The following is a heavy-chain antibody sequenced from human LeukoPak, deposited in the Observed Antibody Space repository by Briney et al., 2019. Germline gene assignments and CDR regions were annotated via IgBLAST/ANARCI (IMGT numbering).Heavy chain of an antibody. CDR3: ASYLYGRIDY. CDR1: GGSISINY. Sequence: SETLSLTCAVSGGSISINYWNWIRQPPGRGLEWIGYIDYSGSTNYNPSLKSRVTISVDTSKNQFSLKLSSVTAADTAVYYCASYLYGRIDYWGQGTLVTVSS. V-gene: IGHV4-59*01. D-gene: IGHD4-17*01. J-gene: IGHJ4*02. CDR2: IDYSGST.